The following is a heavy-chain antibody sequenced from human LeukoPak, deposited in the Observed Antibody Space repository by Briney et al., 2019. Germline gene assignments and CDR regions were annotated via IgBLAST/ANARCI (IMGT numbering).Heavy chain of an antibody. CDR2: ISSSSSTI. CDR3: AKVFLGSWNYDAGFDP. J-gene: IGHJ5*02. D-gene: IGHD1-7*01. Sequence: PGGSLRLSCAASGFTFSSYSMNWVRQAPGKGLEWVSYISSSSSTIYYADSVKSRFTISRDNSKNTLYLQMNSLRAEDTAVYYCAKVFLGSWNYDAGFDPWGQGTLVTVSS. CDR1: GFTFSSYS. V-gene: IGHV3-48*01.